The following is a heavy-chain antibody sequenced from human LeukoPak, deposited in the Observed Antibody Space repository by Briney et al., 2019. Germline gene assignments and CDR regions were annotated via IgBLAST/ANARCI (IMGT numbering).Heavy chain of an antibody. J-gene: IGHJ4*02. CDR1: GFTFSNYS. D-gene: IGHD3-10*02. CDR3: ARGTMFPYYFDY. Sequence: GGSLRLSCAASGFTFSNYSMNWVRQAPGKGLEWVSGISGRDGSTYYADSVKGRFTISRDNAKNSLYLQMNSLRAEDTAVYYCARGTMFPYYFDYWGQGTLVTVSS. V-gene: IGHV3-21*01. CDR2: ISGRDGST.